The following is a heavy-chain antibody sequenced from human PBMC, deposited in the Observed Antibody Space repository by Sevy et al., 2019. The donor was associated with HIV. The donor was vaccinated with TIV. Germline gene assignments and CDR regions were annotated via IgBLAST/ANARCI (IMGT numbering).Heavy chain of an antibody. CDR3: AREGCTKPHDY. CDR2: LSFGCGEI. Sequence: GGSLRLSCAASGFTFSKYSMSWVRQPPGKGLEWVSTLSFGCGEINYADCVKGRFTISRDNSKSSVYLQMNNPRPEDTAVYYCAREGCTKPHDYWGQGTLVTVSS. D-gene: IGHD2-8*01. V-gene: IGHV3-23*01. CDR1: GFTFSKYS. J-gene: IGHJ4*02.